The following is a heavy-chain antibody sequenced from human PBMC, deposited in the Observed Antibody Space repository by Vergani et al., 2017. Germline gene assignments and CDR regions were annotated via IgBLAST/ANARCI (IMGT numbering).Heavy chain of an antibody. D-gene: IGHD2-15*01. J-gene: IGHJ4*02. CDR2: ISSSSSYI. V-gene: IGHV3-21*01. Sequence: EVQLVESGGGLVKPGGSLRLSCAASGFTFSSYSMNWVRQAPGKGLEWVSSISSSSSYIYYADSVKGRFTISRYNAKNSLYLQMNSRRAEDTAVYYCARGEGYLRGGSCYLNHGGQGTLVTVS. CDR1: GFTFSSYS. CDR3: ARGEGYLRGGSCYLNH.